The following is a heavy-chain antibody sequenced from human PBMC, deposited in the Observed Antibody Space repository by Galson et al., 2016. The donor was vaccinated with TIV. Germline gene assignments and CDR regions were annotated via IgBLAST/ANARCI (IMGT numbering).Heavy chain of an antibody. D-gene: IGHD2-15*01. Sequence: SLRLSCAASGLSVSINYMAWVRQAPGKGLEWVSLISAGGNTYYPDSVKGRFTISRDNSKNTLYLQMNSLRVEDTAVYYCARGRVVDATYYYYYYGMDVWGQGTAVIVSS. J-gene: IGHJ6*02. V-gene: IGHV3-66*02. CDR3: ARGRVVDATYYYYYYGMDV. CDR1: GLSVSINY. CDR2: ISAGGNT.